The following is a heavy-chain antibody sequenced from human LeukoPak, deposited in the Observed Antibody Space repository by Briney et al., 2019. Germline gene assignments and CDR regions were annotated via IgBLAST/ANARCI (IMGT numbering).Heavy chain of an antibody. CDR2: ISGNGGST. CDR3: AKDRIQLWISPFDY. Sequence: PGGSLRLSCAASGFTFSTYGMSWARQAPGKGLEWVSTISGNGGSTYYADSVKGRFTISRDNSKKTLYLQMNSLRAEDTAVYYCAKDRIQLWISPFDYWGQGTLVTVSS. V-gene: IGHV3-23*01. CDR1: GFTFSTYG. D-gene: IGHD5-18*01. J-gene: IGHJ4*02.